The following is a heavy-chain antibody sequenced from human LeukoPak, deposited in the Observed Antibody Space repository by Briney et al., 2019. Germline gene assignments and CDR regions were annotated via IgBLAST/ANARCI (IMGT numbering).Heavy chain of an antibody. D-gene: IGHD6-19*01. V-gene: IGHV4-59*01. CDR3: ARDSGSGWYREAPFDY. Sequence: PSETLSLTCTVSGGPISSYYWSWIRQPPGKGLEWIGYIYYSGSTNYNPSLKSRVTISVDTSKNQFSLKLSSVTAADTAVYYCARDSGSGWYREAPFDYWGQGTLVTVSS. CDR2: IYYSGST. CDR1: GGPISSYY. J-gene: IGHJ4*02.